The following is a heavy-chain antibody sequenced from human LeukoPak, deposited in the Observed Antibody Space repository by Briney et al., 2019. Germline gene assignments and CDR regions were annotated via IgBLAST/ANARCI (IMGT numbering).Heavy chain of an antibody. CDR1: GGSISSSYY. CDR3: ARGSFGIQFQRQTNYLNWFDP. CDR2: IYYSGST. J-gene: IGHJ5*02. Sequence: PSETLSLTCAVSGGSISSSYYWSWIRQPPGKGLEWIGYIYYSGSTNYNPSLKSRVTISVDTSKNQFSLKLSSVTAADTAVYYCARGSFGIQFQRQTNYLNWFDPWGQGTLVTVSS. V-gene: IGHV4-61*01. D-gene: IGHD3-3*01.